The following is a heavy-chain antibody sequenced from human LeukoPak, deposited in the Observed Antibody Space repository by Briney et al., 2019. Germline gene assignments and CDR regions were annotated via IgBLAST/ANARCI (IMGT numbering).Heavy chain of an antibody. J-gene: IGHJ4*02. CDR1: GFTFSSYS. CDR3: ARVVRQLVITGYFDY. Sequence: GGSLRLSCAASGFTFSSYSMNWVRQAPGKGREWVSSISSSSSYIYYADSVKGRFTISRDNAKNSLYLQMNSLRAEDTAVYYCARVVRQLVITGYFDYWGQGTLVTVSS. V-gene: IGHV3-21*01. CDR2: ISSSSSYI. D-gene: IGHD6-13*01.